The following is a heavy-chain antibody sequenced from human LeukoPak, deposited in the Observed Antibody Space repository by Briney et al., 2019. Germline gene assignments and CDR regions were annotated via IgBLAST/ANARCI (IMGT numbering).Heavy chain of an antibody. V-gene: IGHV1-2*06. Sequence: GASVKVSCKASGYTFTGYYMHWVRQAPGQGLEWMGRINPNSGGTNYAQKFQGRVTTTRGTSISTAYMELSRLRSDDTAVYYCARDHWGYFDYWGQGTLVTVSS. CDR2: INPNSGGT. J-gene: IGHJ4*02. CDR3: ARDHWGYFDY. CDR1: GYTFTGYY. D-gene: IGHD7-27*01.